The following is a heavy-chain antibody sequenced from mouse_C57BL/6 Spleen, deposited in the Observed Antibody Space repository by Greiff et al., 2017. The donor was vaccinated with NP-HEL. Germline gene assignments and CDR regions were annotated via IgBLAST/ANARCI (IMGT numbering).Heavy chain of an antibody. CDR1: GFSLTSYG. CDR3: ASPGGLDAMDY. CDR2: IWSGGST. Sequence: VQLQQSGPGLVQPSQSLSITCTVSGFSLTSYGVHWVRQSPGKGLEWLGVIWSGGSTDYNAAFISRLSISKDNAKSQVFFKMNSLQADDTAIYYCASPGGLDAMDYWGQGTSVTVSS. D-gene: IGHD2-4*01. J-gene: IGHJ4*01. V-gene: IGHV2-2*01.